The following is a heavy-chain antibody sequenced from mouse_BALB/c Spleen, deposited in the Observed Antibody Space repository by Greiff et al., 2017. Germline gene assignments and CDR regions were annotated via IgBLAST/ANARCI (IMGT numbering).Heavy chain of an antibody. CDR3: TRSNY. CDR2: INPSNGGT. J-gene: IGHJ3*01. CDR1: GYTFTSYY. V-gene: IGHV1S81*02. Sequence: VQLQESGAELVKPGASVKLSCKASGYTFTSYYMYWVKQRPGQGLEWIGEINPSNGGTNFNEKFKSKATLTVDKSSSTAYMQLSSLTSEDSAVYYCTRSNYWGQGTLVTVSA.